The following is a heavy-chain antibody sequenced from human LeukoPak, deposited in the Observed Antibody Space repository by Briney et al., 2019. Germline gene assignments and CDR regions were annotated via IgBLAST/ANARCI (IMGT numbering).Heavy chain of an antibody. J-gene: IGHJ4*02. V-gene: IGHV1-2*02. Sequence: ASVKVSCKASGYTFTGYYIHWVRQAPGQGLEWMGWINPNSGATSYAQKFQGRVTLTRDTSISTAYMEMRKLTSDDTAFYYCARGRIAAAGAIDYWGQGARVTVSS. D-gene: IGHD6-13*01. CDR2: INPNSGAT. CDR1: GYTFTGYY. CDR3: ARGRIAAAGAIDY.